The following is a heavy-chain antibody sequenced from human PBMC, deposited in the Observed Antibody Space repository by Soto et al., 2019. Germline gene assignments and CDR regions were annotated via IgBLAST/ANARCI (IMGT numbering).Heavy chain of an antibody. CDR2: ISSSSSTI. V-gene: IGHV3-48*01. D-gene: IGHD1-20*01. J-gene: IGHJ6*02. Sequence: GGSLRLSCAASGFTFSGYDMNWVRQAPGKGLEWISYISSSSSTIYYADSVKGRFTISRDNAENSLFLQMNSLRAEDTAVYYCARGQRYNWYDVYSYYGLDVWAQGTTVTVSS. CDR1: GFTFSGYD. CDR3: ARGQRYNWYDVYSYYGLDV.